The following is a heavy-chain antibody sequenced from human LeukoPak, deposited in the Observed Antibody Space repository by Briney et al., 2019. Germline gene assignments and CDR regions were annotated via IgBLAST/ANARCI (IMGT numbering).Heavy chain of an antibody. CDR1: GFTFSSFS. CDR3: ARDLVAGGSFYGMDV. J-gene: IGHJ6*02. V-gene: IGHV3-21*01. CDR2: ISSSSSYI. Sequence: GGSLSLSCAASGFTFSSFSMNWVRRAPGEGLEWVLSISSSSSYIYYADSVKGRFTISRDNAKNSLYLQMNSLRAEDTAVYYCARDLVAGGSFYGMDVWGQGTTVTVSS. D-gene: IGHD2-15*01.